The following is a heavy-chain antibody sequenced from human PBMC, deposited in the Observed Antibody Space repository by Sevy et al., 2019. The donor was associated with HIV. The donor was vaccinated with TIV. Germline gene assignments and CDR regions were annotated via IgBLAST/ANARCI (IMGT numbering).Heavy chain of an antibody. V-gene: IGHV1-8*01. CDR3: ARRSLRYLDWFRYYYYGMDV. CDR1: GYTFTSYD. J-gene: IGHJ6*02. CDR2: MNPNSGNT. Sequence: ASVKVSCKASGYTFTSYDINWVRQATGQGLEWMGWMNPNSGNTGYAQKFQGRVTMTRNTSISTAYMELSSLRSEDTAVYYCARRSLRYLDWFRYYYYGMDVWGQGTTVTVSS. D-gene: IGHD3-9*01.